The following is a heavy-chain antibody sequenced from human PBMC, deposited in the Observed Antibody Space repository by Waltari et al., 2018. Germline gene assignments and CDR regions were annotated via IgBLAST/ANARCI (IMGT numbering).Heavy chain of an antibody. CDR1: GGSISSSSYY. D-gene: IGHD3-9*01. CDR2: IYYSGST. V-gene: IGHV4-39*01. CDR3: ARLSRYYDILTGYSPDYFDY. Sequence: QLQLQESGPGLVKPSETLSLTCTVSGGSISSSSYYWGCIRTPPGKGLEWIGSIYYSGSTYYNPSLKSRVTISVDTSKNQFSLKLSSVTAADTAVYYCARLSRYYDILTGYSPDYFDYWGQGTLVTVSS. J-gene: IGHJ4*02.